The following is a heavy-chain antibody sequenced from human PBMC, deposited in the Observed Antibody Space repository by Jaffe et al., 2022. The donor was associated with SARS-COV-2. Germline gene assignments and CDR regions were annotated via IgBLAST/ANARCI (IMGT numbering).Heavy chain of an antibody. CDR1: GYTFTSYG. D-gene: IGHD3-10*01. CDR3: ARDYYGSGSYYRYYYYYMDV. J-gene: IGHJ6*03. CDR2: ISAYNGNT. V-gene: IGHV1-18*01. Sequence: QVQLVQSGAEVKKPGASVKVSCKASGYTFTSYGISWVRQAPGQGLEWMGWISAYNGNTNYAQKLQGRVTMTTDTSTSTAYMELRSLRSDDTAVYYCARDYYGSGSYYRYYYYYMDVWGKGTTVTVSS.